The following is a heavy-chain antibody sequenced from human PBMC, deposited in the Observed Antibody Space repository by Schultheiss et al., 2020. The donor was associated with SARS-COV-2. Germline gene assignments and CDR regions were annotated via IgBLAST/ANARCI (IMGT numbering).Heavy chain of an antibody. CDR2: INHSGST. J-gene: IGHJ4*02. Sequence: SETLSLTCTVSGGSISSYYWSWIRQPPGKGLEWIGEINHSGSTNYNPSLKSRVTISVDTSKNQFSLKLSSVTAADTAVYYCARLGDFWSGYLDWGQGTLVTVSS. V-gene: IGHV4-59*08. CDR3: ARLGDFWSGYLD. D-gene: IGHD3-3*01. CDR1: GGSISSYY.